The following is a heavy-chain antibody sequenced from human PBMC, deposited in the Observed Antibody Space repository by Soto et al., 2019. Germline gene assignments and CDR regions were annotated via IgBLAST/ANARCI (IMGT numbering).Heavy chain of an antibody. V-gene: IGHV3-30-3*01. D-gene: IGHD2-2*01. CDR3: ARGAYCINTSCYGWGFYYYGMDV. CDR1: GFTFSSYA. CDR2: ISYDGSNK. J-gene: IGHJ6*02. Sequence: QVQLVESGGGVVQPGRSLRLSCAASGFTFSSYAIHWVRQAPGKGLEWVAVISYDGSNKYYADSVKGRFTISRDNSKNTLYLQVNSLGAEDTAVYYCARGAYCINTSCYGWGFYYYGMDVWGQGTTVTVSS.